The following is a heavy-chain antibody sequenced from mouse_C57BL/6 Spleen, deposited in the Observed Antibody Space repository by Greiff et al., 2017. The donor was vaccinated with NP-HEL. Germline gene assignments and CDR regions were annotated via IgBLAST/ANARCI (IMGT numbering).Heavy chain of an antibody. CDR1: GYTFTSYW. CDR2: IDPSDSET. V-gene: IGHV1-52*01. D-gene: IGHD1-1*01. Sequence: VQLQQPGAELVRPGSSVKLSCKASGYTFTSYWMHWVKQRPIQGLEWIGNIDPSDSETHYNQKFKDKATLTVDKSSSTAYMQLSSLTSEDSAVYFCARGSGYRHYYAMDYWGQGTSVTVSS. J-gene: IGHJ4*01. CDR3: ARGSGYRHYYAMDY.